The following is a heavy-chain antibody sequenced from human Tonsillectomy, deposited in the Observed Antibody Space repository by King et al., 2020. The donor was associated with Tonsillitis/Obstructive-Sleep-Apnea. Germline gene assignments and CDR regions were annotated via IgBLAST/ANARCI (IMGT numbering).Heavy chain of an antibody. Sequence: QLQESGPGLVKPSETRSLTCTVSGGSISSYYWSWIRQPPGKGLEWIGYVYYSGSTNYNPSLTSRVTISIDTSKNQFSLKLSSVTAADTAVYYCTRTFSSGLYFDYWGQGTLVTVSS. CDR2: VYYSGST. D-gene: IGHD6-19*01. V-gene: IGHV4-59*08. CDR1: GGSISSYY. CDR3: TRTFSSGLYFDY. J-gene: IGHJ4*02.